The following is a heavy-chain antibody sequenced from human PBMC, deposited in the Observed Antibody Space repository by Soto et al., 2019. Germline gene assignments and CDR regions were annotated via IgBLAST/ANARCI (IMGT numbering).Heavy chain of an antibody. Sequence: HPGGSLRLSCAATGFTYSADWMHWVRQGPGKGLVWVSRISTDGSSTTYADSVKGRFTISRDNAKNTLYLQMNSLRAEDTAVYYCARATGSNHPFDYWGQGSLVTVSS. D-gene: IGHD2-2*01. J-gene: IGHJ4*02. CDR3: ARATGSNHPFDY. CDR2: ISTDGSST. V-gene: IGHV3-74*01. CDR1: GFTYSADW.